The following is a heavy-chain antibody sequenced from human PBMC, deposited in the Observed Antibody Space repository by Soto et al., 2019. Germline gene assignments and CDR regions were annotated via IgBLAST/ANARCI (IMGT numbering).Heavy chain of an antibody. V-gene: IGHV3-30*18. Sequence: GGSLRLSCAASGFTFSIYGIHWVRQAPGKGLEWVAVISYDGSNKYYADSVKGRFTISRDNSKNTLYLQMNSLRAEDTAVYYCAKDRSLYYYYGMDVWGQGTTVTVSS. CDR2: ISYDGSNK. CDR1: GFTFSIYG. CDR3: AKDRSLYYYYGMDV. J-gene: IGHJ6*02.